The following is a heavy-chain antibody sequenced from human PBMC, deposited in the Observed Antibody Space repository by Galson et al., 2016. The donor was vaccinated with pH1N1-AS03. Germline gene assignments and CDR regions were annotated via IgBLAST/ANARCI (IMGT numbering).Heavy chain of an antibody. J-gene: IGHJ6*02. V-gene: IGHV1-69*13. D-gene: IGHD6-6*01. CDR1: GGTFGNYA. CDR3: TRDGAAHDYYYCGMDV. CDR2: IVPVFGTT. Sequence: SVKVSCKASGGTFGNYAVSWVRLAPGQGLEWLGAIVPVFGTTNYAQTFQGRLTITADASTSTANMELSGLRLDDTALYYCTRDGAAHDYYYCGMDVWGQGTTVTVSS.